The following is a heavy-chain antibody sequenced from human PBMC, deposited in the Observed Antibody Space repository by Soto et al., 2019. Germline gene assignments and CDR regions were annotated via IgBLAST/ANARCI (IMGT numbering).Heavy chain of an antibody. CDR2: IYYSGST. Sequence: QVQLQESGPGLVKPSQTLSLTCTVSGGSISSGDYYWSWIRQPPGKGLEWIGYIYYSGSTYYNPSLKSRVTISVDTSKNQFSLKLSSVTAADTAVYYCASNLVVVPAAPRHNAFDIWGQGTMVTVSS. D-gene: IGHD2-2*01. V-gene: IGHV4-30-4*01. CDR1: GGSISSGDYY. CDR3: ASNLVVVPAAPRHNAFDI. J-gene: IGHJ3*02.